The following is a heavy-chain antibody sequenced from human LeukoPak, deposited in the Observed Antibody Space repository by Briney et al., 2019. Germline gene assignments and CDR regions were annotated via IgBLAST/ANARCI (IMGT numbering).Heavy chain of an antibody. CDR2: IKQDGREK. CDR1: GFTFSIYW. V-gene: IGHV3-7*01. D-gene: IGHD3-16*01. Sequence: GGSLRLSCAASGFTFSIYWMSWVRLAPGKGLEWVANIKQDGREKYYVDSVKGRFTISRDNAKNSLYLQMNSLRAEDTAVYYCVRVLGAYSSVYGPDFDYWGQGILVTVSS. J-gene: IGHJ4*02. CDR3: VRVLGAYSSVYGPDFDY.